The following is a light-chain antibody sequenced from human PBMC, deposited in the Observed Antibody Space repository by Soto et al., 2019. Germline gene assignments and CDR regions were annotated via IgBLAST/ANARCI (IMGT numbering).Light chain of an antibody. V-gene: IGLV2-14*01. J-gene: IGLJ1*01. Sequence: QSVLTQPASVSESPGQSITISCTGSSSDVGAYNYVSWYQQHPDKAHKLMIYDVNNRPSGGSDRFSGSKSGNTASLTISGLQAEDEADYYCTSFTSSSTYVFGTGTKVTVL. CDR3: TSFTSSSTYV. CDR2: DVN. CDR1: SSDVGAYNY.